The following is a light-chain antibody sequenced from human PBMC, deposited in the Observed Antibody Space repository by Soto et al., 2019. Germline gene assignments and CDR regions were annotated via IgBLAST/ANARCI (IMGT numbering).Light chain of an antibody. V-gene: IGLV2-14*01. CDR1: SSDVGAYNY. CDR3: SSYTSTVTRV. CDR2: EVS. Sequence: QSALTQPASVSGSPGQSITISCTGTSSDVGAYNYVSWYQQHPGKAPKLMIYEVSNRPSGLSNRFSGSKSDNTASLTISGLQAEDEAHYYCSSYTSTVTRVFGGGTKVTVL. J-gene: IGLJ3*02.